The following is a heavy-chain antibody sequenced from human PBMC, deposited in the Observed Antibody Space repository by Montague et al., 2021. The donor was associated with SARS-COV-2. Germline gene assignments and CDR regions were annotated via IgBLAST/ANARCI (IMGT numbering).Heavy chain of an antibody. Sequence: SETLSLTCTVSGGSISSRNSYWGWVRQPPGKGLEWIGTISYSGKTYYNPSLKSRVTLSVGTSKNHFSLKLASVTATDTALYYCARHADWMVWTGELTELEYWGQGTLVTVSS. D-gene: IGHD3-16*01. CDR2: ISYSGKT. CDR3: ARHADWMVWTGELTELEY. J-gene: IGHJ4*02. V-gene: IGHV4-39*01. CDR1: GGSISSRNSY.